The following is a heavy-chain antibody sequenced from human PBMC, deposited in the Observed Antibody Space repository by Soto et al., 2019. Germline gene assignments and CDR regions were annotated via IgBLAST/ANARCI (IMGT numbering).Heavy chain of an antibody. V-gene: IGHV3-33*01. CDR1: GFTFSSYG. Sequence: QVQLVESGGGVVQPGRSLRLSCAASGFTFSSYGMHWVRQAPGKGLEWVAVIWYDGSNKYYADSVKGRFTISRDNSKNTLYLQMNSLRAEDTAVYYCARDNSIAAAGSGPFDYWGQGTLVTVSS. D-gene: IGHD6-13*01. J-gene: IGHJ4*02. CDR2: IWYDGSNK. CDR3: ARDNSIAAAGSGPFDY.